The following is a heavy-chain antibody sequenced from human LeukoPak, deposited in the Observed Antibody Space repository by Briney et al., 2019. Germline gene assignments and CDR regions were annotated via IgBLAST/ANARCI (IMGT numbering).Heavy chain of an antibody. CDR1: GFVFTSYG. CDR2: ISANDGKT. V-gene: IGHV1-18*01. D-gene: IGHD6-6*01. J-gene: IGHJ4*02. Sequence: ASVKVSCKASGFVFTSYGFTWVRQAPGQGLEWMGWISANDGKTHYSERHQGRVTMTTDTVTSTAYMELRSLRSDDTAVYYCASRGGSSSSDFDYWGQGTLVTVSS. CDR3: ASRGGSSSSDFDY.